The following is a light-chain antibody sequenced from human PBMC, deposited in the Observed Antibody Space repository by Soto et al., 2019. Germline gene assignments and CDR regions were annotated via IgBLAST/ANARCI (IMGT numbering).Light chain of an antibody. J-gene: IGKJ3*01. CDR3: QQYNNWPPPT. CDR2: GAS. CDR1: QSVSSN. Sequence: ELVMTQSPATLSVSPGERATLSCRASQSVSSNLAWYQQKPGQGPRLLIYGASTRATGIPARFSGSGSGTEFTLTISSLQSEDFAVYYCQQYNNWPPPTFGPGTKVDIK. V-gene: IGKV3-15*01.